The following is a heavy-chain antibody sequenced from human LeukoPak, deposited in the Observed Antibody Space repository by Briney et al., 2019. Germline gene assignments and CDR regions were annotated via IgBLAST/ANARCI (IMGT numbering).Heavy chain of an antibody. J-gene: IGHJ4*02. Sequence: TGGSLTLSCAASGFTFSSYWMHWVRQAPGKGLVWVSRINSDGSSTSYAYSVKGRFTISRDNSKNTLYLQMSGLRTEDTAIYYCAKDVVPDSGWDLDYWGQGTLVTVSS. CDR1: GFTFSSYW. V-gene: IGHV3-74*01. D-gene: IGHD6-19*01. CDR3: AKDVVPDSGWDLDY. CDR2: INSDGSST.